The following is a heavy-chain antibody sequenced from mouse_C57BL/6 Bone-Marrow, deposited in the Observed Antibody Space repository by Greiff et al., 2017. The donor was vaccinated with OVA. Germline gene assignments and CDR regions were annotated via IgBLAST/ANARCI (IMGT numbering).Heavy chain of an antibody. V-gene: IGHV10-1*01. CDR2: IRSKSNNYAT. J-gene: IGHJ4*01. Sequence: EVHLVESGGGLVQPKGSLKLSCAASGFSFNTYAMNWVRQAPGKGLEWVARIRSKSNNYATYYADSVKDRFTISRDDSESMLYLQMNNLKTEDTAMYYCVAGYYAMDYWGQGTSVTVSS. CDR1: GFSFNTYA. CDR3: VAGYYAMDY.